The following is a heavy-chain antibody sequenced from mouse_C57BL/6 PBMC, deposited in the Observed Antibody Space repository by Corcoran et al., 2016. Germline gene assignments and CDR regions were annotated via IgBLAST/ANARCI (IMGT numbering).Heavy chain of an antibody. CDR2: INTYSGVP. J-gene: IGHJ3*01. CDR1: GYTFTTYG. D-gene: IGHD4-1*01. Sequence: QIQLVQSGPELKKPGETVKISCKASGYTFTTYGMSWVKQAPGKGLKWMGWINTYSGVPTYADDFKGRFAFSLETSASTAYLQINNLKNEDTATYFCARENWAAWFAYWGQGTLVTVSA. V-gene: IGHV9-3*01. CDR3: ARENWAAWFAY.